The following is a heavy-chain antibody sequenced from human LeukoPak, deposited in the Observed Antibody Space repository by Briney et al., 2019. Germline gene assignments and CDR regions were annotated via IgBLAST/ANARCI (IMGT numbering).Heavy chain of an antibody. J-gene: IGHJ4*02. CDR2: MYDSGRY. CDR1: GGSISGYY. Sequence: IPSETLSLTCTVSGGSISGYYWSWIRQPPGKGLEWIGYMYDSGRYDYNPSLKSRVTISVDTSKNQFSLRLRSVTAADTAMYYCARTLGSSFEYWGQGTLVTVPS. CDR3: ARTLGSSFEY. D-gene: IGHD6-13*01. V-gene: IGHV4-59*01.